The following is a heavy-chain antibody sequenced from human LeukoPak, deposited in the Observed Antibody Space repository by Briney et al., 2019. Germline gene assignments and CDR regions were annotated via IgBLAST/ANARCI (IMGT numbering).Heavy chain of an antibody. D-gene: IGHD4-4*01. Sequence: GGSLRLSCAASGFTFSAYWMSWVRQAPGKGLEWVSYISGSSSSTYYADSVKGRFTISRDNAKNSLNLQMSSLRDEDTAVYYCAREPRCSNCALDYWGQGTLVTVSS. V-gene: IGHV3-48*02. J-gene: IGHJ4*02. CDR2: ISGSSSST. CDR1: GFTFSAYW. CDR3: AREPRCSNCALDY.